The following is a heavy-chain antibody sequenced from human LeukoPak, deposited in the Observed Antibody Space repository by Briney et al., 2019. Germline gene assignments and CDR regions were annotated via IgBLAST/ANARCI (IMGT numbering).Heavy chain of an antibody. Sequence: ASVKVSCKASGYTLTSYYMHWVRQAPGQGLEWMGIINPSGGSTSYAQKFQGRVTMTRDMSTSTVYMELSSLRSEDTAVYYCARGGIPMIEGGAFDIWGQGTMVTVSS. CDR2: INPSGGST. CDR3: ARGGIPMIEGGAFDI. J-gene: IGHJ3*02. D-gene: IGHD3-22*01. CDR1: GYTLTSYY. V-gene: IGHV1-46*01.